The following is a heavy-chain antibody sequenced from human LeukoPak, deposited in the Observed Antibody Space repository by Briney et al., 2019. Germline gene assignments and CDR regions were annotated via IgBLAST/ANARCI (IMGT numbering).Heavy chain of an antibody. Sequence: SETLSLTCAVYGGSFSGYYWSWIRQPPGKGLEWIGEINHSGSTNYNPSLKSRVTISVDTSKNQFSLKLSSVTAADTAVYYCARRRIRYCSGGSCYQRPFFDYWGQGTLVTVSS. J-gene: IGHJ4*02. CDR3: ARRRIRYCSGGSCYQRPFFDY. CDR2: INHSGST. CDR1: GGSFSGYY. D-gene: IGHD2-15*01. V-gene: IGHV4-34*01.